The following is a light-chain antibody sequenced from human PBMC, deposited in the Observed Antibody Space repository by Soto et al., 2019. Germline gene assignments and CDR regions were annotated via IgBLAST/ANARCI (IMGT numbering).Light chain of an antibody. CDR2: DTS. Sequence: EIVLTQSPATLSLSPGDRATLSCRASQSLTNSFIAWYQQRPGQAPRLLIYDTSSRASGIPDRFSGSGSGTDFTLTISRLETEDFAVFYCQQYGTSEIIFGQGTRLEI. V-gene: IGKV3-20*01. J-gene: IGKJ5*01. CDR3: QQYGTSEII. CDR1: QSLTNSF.